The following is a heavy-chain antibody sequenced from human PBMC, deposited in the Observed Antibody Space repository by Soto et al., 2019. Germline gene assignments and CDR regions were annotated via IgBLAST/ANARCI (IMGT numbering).Heavy chain of an antibody. V-gene: IGHV4-38-2*01. CDR3: ARVTMVIRDSDHFGVDV. D-gene: IGHD4-17*01. CDR2: ISHSGTT. Sequence: PSETLSLTCAVSGYSISSGYYWGWLRQPPGKGLEWIGSISHSGTTSYSPSLTSRVSISVDTSKNQVSLKLTSVTAADTAVYFCARVTMVIRDSDHFGVDVWGHGTTVTVSS. J-gene: IGHJ6*02. CDR1: GYSISSGYY.